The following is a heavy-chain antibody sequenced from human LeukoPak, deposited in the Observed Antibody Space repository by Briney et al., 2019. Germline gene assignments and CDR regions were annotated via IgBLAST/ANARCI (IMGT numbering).Heavy chain of an antibody. CDR3: ARELLNYNPAGY. J-gene: IGHJ4*01. Sequence: KPSETPSLTCSVSGGSISSSSSYWGWIRQPQGKGLEWIGSIYYSGSSFDNTALKSRVTISVDTSKNQLSLKLSSVTAADTAVYYCARELLNYNPAGYWGQGTLVTVSS. CDR1: GGSISSSSSY. V-gene: IGHV4-39*02. D-gene: IGHD3-10*01. CDR2: IYYSGSS.